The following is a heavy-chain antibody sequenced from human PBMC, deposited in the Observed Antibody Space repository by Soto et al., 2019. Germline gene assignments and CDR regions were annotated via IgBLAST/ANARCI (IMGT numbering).Heavy chain of an antibody. D-gene: IGHD2-15*01. CDR3: ARSALVVVAARKRAEFAY. V-gene: IGHV4-34*01. CDR2: INHSGST. Sequence: QVQLQQWGAGLLKPSETLSLTCAVYGGSFSGYYWSWIRQPPGKGLEWIGEINHSGSTNYNPSLKSRVTISVDTSKKQFSLKLSSVTAADTAVYYCARSALVVVAARKRAEFAYGGQGTLVTVSS. CDR1: GGSFSGYY. J-gene: IGHJ4*02.